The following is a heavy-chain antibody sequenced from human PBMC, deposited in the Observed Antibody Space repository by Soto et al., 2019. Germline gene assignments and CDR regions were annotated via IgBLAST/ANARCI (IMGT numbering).Heavy chain of an antibody. V-gene: IGHV4-59*01. J-gene: IGHJ5*02. Sequence: SETLSLTCTVSGGSISSYYWSWIRQPPGKGLEWIGYIYYSGSTNYNPSLKSRVTISVDTSKNQFSLKLSSVTAADTAVYYCARYRTDCSGGSCPKLWFDPWGQGTLVTVSS. CDR1: GGSISSYY. D-gene: IGHD2-15*01. CDR2: IYYSGST. CDR3: ARYRTDCSGGSCPKLWFDP.